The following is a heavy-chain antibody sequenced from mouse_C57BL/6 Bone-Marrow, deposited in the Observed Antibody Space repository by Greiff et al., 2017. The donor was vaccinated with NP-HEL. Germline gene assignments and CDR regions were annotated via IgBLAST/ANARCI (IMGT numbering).Heavy chain of an antibody. CDR1: GFTFSDYY. CDR2: INYDGSST. CDR3: ARGPLYGSSYFDY. Sequence: VQLKESEGGLVQPGRSMKLSCTASGFTFSDYYMAWVRQVPEKGLEWVANINYDGSSTYYLDSLKSRFIISRDNAKNILYLQMSSLKSEDTATYYCARGPLYGSSYFDYWGQGTTLTVSS. D-gene: IGHD1-1*01. V-gene: IGHV5-16*01. J-gene: IGHJ2*01.